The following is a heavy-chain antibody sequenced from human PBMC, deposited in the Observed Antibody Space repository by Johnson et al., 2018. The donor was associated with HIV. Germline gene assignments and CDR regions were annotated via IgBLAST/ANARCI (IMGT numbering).Heavy chain of an antibody. CDR1: GFTFDDYA. Sequence: LVESGGVVVQPGGSLRLSCAASGFTFDDYAMHWVRQAPGKGLEWVSLISWDGGSTYYADSVKGRFTISRDNSKNTLYLQMNTLRAEDTAVYYCARVGYGVLLWFGVDDAFDIWGQGTMVTVSS. V-gene: IGHV3-43D*04. D-gene: IGHD3-10*01. CDR3: ARVGYGVLLWFGVDDAFDI. CDR2: ISWDGGST. J-gene: IGHJ3*02.